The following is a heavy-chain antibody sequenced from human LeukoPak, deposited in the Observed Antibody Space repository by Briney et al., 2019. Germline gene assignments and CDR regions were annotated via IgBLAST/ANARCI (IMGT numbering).Heavy chain of an antibody. CDR2: ISAYNGNT. CDR3: ARDTLPAVAGTDY. Sequence: PVASVKVSCKASGYTFTSYGISWVRQAPGQGLEWMGWISAYNGNTNYAQKLQGRVTMTTDTSTSTAYMELRSLGSDDTAVHYCARDTLPAVAGTDYWGQGTLVTVSS. D-gene: IGHD6-19*01. V-gene: IGHV1-18*01. CDR1: GYTFTSYG. J-gene: IGHJ4*02.